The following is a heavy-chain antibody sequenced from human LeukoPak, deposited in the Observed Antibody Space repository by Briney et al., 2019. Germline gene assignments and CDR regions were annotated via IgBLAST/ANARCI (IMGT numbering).Heavy chain of an antibody. V-gene: IGHV3-23*01. D-gene: IGHD2-2*02. CDR2: ISGSGGDT. Sequence: GGSLRLSCAASGFTFSSYWMSWVRQAPGKGLEWVSTISGSGGDTYYADSVKGRFTISRDNSKNTLYLRMNSLRAEDTAVYYCAKRYCTSTNCYREIDYWGQGTLVTVSS. J-gene: IGHJ4*02. CDR1: GFTFSSYW. CDR3: AKRYCTSTNCYREIDY.